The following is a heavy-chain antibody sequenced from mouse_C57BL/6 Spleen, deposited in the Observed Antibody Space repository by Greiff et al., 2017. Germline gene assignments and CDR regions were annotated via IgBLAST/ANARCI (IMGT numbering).Heavy chain of an antibody. Sequence: EVKLMESGGDLVKPGGSLTLSCAASGFTFSSYGMSWVRQTPDKRLEWVATISSGGSYTYYPDSVKGRFTISRDNAKNTLYLQMGSLKSEDTAMYYCARQAYYFDYWGQGTSLTVSS. J-gene: IGHJ2*02. CDR3: ARQAYYFDY. V-gene: IGHV5-6*01. CDR2: ISSGGSYT. CDR1: GFTFSSYG.